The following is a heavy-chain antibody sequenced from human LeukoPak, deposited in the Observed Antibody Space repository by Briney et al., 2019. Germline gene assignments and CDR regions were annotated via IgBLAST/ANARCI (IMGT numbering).Heavy chain of an antibody. CDR2: IYYSGST. CDR1: GGSISSYY. V-gene: IGHV4-39*07. CDR3: ARDDPRTHSVDY. Sequence: PSETLSLTCTVSGGSISSYYWGWIRQSPGKGLEWIGSIYYSGSTYYNPSLKSRVTISVDTSKNQFSLKLSSVTAADTAVYYCARDDPRTHSVDYWGQGTLVTVSS. D-gene: IGHD1-14*01. J-gene: IGHJ4*02.